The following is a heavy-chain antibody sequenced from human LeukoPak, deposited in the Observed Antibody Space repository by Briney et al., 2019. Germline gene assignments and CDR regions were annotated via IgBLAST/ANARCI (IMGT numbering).Heavy chain of an antibody. Sequence: PSETLSLTCTVSGGSMTSYYWSWIRQPAGKGLEWIGRIYTSGSTNYNPSLKSRVTMSVDTSKNQFSLELRSVTAADTALYYCARDYNDLLTGCFDSWGQGTLVTVSP. D-gene: IGHD3-9*01. CDR1: GGSMTSYY. J-gene: IGHJ4*02. V-gene: IGHV4-4*07. CDR2: IYTSGST. CDR3: ARDYNDLLTGCFDS.